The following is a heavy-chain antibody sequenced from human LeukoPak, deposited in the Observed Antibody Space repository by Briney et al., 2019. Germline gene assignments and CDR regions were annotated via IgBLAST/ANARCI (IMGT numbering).Heavy chain of an antibody. V-gene: IGHV3-74*01. D-gene: IGHD1-26*01. CDR2: LNTDGSSP. CDR1: GFPFVTYW. CDR3: AKDGRSYEY. J-gene: IGHJ4*02. Sequence: PGGSLRLSCAASGFPFVTYWMHWVRQAPGKGLVWVSHLNTDGSSPTYGDSAKGRFTVSRDNAKNSLYLQMSSLRVEDTAIYYCAKDGRSYEYWGQGTLVTVSS.